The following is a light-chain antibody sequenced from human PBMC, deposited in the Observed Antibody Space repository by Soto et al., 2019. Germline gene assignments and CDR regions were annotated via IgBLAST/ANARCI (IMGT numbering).Light chain of an antibody. J-gene: IGLJ2*01. Sequence: QSVLTQPPSASGTPGQRVNISCSGSSSNIGSNYVYWYRQFPGTAPKLLIQRNNKRPSGVPARFSGSKSGTSASLAISGLRSEDEADYYCGGWDDSLRGPVFGGGTKLTVL. CDR2: RNN. CDR3: GGWDDSLRGPV. CDR1: SSNIGSNY. V-gene: IGLV1-47*01.